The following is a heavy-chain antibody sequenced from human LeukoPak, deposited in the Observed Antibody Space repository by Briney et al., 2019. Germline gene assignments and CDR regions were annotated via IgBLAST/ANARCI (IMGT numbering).Heavy chain of an antibody. Sequence: GGSLRLSCAASGFIVSSNYMSWVRQAPGKGLEWVSILYSGGSAYYADSVKGRFTISRDNSKNTLYLQMNSLRAEDTAVYYCARDGSYLDYWGQGTLVTVSS. CDR3: ARDGSYLDY. CDR2: LYSGGSA. V-gene: IGHV3-53*01. J-gene: IGHJ4*02. CDR1: GFIVSSNY.